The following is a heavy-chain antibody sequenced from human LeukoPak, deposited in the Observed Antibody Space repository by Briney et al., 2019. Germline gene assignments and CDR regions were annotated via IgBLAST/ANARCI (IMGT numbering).Heavy chain of an antibody. D-gene: IGHD6-19*01. CDR2: ISSSSSYI. CDR1: GFTFSIYA. V-gene: IGHV3-21*01. J-gene: IGHJ4*02. CDR3: ASVAVAGYFDS. Sequence: PGGSLRLSCAASGFTFSIYAMSWVRQAPGKGLEWVSSISSSSSYIYYADSVKGRFTISRDNAKNSLYLQMNSLRAEDTAVYYCASVAVAGYFDSWGQGTLVTVSS.